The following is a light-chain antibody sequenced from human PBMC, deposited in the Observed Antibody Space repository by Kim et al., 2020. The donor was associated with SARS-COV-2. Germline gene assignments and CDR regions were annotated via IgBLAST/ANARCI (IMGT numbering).Light chain of an antibody. Sequence: ASVGARVPVTCRASQTITTSLAWYQQKPGKAPKVLIYDASKLEIGVPSRFSGSGSETRFTLTITSLQPDDFATYYCQHYHNFPLTFGGGTKVDIK. CDR2: DAS. J-gene: IGKJ4*01. CDR1: QTITTS. V-gene: IGKV1-5*03. CDR3: QHYHNFPLT.